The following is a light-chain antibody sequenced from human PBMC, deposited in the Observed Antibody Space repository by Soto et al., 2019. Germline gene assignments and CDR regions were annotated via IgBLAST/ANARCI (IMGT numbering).Light chain of an antibody. CDR1: QGISGY. CDR2: AAS. J-gene: IGKJ5*01. V-gene: IGKV1-39*01. Sequence: DIQMTQSPSSLSASVGDRVTITCRASQGISGYLSWYQQKPGKAPKLLIYAASTLQSGVPSRFSGRGSGTDFTLTISSLQPEDFATYYCQQAHGTFGQGTRLEIK. CDR3: QQAHGT.